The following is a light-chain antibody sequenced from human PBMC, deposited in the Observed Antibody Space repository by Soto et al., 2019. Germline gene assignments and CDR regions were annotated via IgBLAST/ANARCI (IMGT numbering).Light chain of an antibody. J-gene: IGKJ4*01. Sequence: DIVLTQSPDTLSLSPGERATLSCRASQGVTGNDFAWYQQKSGQAPRLLIFGACSRATGIPDKFSGSAAGRDVSLIVDRLEPKDLAGEDCQQYGRTPLTFDGRTKEEIK. CDR2: GAC. CDR1: QGVTGND. V-gene: IGKV3-20*01. CDR3: QQYGRTPLT.